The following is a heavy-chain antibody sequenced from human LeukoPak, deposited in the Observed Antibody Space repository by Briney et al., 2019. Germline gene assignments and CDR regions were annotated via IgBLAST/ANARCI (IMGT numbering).Heavy chain of an antibody. CDR1: GFTFSSYG. D-gene: IGHD5-24*01. CDR2: ISHDGFI. CDR3: ARDWVYKIDY. V-gene: IGHV3-74*01. Sequence: GSLKLSCDTAGFTFSSYGMHWVRRTPGKGLVWVSRISHDGFISYADSVKGRFTISRDNAKNTLILQMNSLRAEDTAVYYCARDWVYKIDYWGRGTLAAVSS. J-gene: IGHJ4*02.